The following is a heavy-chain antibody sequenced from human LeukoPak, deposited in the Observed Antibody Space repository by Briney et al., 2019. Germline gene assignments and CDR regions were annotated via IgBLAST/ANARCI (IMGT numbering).Heavy chain of an antibody. CDR3: AKDGLDGSGSSNYYYYGMDV. CDR1: GFTFSSYG. V-gene: IGHV3-30*02. J-gene: IGHJ6*02. CDR2: IRYDGSNK. D-gene: IGHD3-10*01. Sequence: PGGSLRLSCAASGFTFSSYGMHWVRQAPGKGLGWVAFIRYDGSNKYYADSVKGRFTISRDNSKNTLYLQMNSLRAEDTAVYYCAKDGLDGSGSSNYYYYGMDVWGQGTTVTVSS.